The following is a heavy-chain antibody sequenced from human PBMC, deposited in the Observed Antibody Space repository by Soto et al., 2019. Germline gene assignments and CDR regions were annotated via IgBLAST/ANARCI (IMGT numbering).Heavy chain of an antibody. D-gene: IGHD3-22*01. V-gene: IGHV3-30*18. Sequence: GGSLRLSCAASGLTSSSYGMHWVRQAPGRGLEWVAGISYDGRNKYYVDSEKGRFTISRDNSKNTLDLQMNSLRVEDTAVFYCAQDTYYHDTSGYYTFDYWGQGALVTVSS. CDR3: AQDTYYHDTSGYYTFDY. J-gene: IGHJ4*02. CDR1: GLTSSSYG. CDR2: ISYDGRNK.